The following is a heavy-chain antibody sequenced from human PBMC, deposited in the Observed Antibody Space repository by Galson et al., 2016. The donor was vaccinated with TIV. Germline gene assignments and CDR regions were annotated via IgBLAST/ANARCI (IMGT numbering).Heavy chain of an antibody. V-gene: IGHV1-3*01. J-gene: IGHJ4*02. D-gene: IGHD1-1*01. CDR2: INAGNGNT. CDR3: ARDPGYFVY. Sequence: APGQRLEWMGWINAGNGNTKYSRKFQGRVTITRDTSASTAYMELSSLRSEDTAVYYCARDPGYFVYWGQGTLVTVSS.